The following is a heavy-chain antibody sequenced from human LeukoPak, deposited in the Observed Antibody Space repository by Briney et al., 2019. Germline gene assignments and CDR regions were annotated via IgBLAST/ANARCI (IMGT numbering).Heavy chain of an antibody. Sequence: GGSLRLSCAASGFTVSSNYMSWVRQAPGKGLEWVSVIYSGGSTYYADSVKGRFTISRDNSKNTLYLQMNSLRAEDTAVYYCARGSHSSGYYYVILDYWGQGTLVTVSS. J-gene: IGHJ4*02. CDR3: ARGSHSSGYYYVILDY. D-gene: IGHD3-22*01. CDR1: GFTVSSNY. CDR2: IYSGGST. V-gene: IGHV3-66*01.